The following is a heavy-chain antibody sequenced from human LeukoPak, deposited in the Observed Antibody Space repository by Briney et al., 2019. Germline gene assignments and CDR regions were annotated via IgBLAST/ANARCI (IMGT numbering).Heavy chain of an antibody. D-gene: IGHD5-18*01. CDR2: IYSSGST. Sequence: SETLSLTCIVAGGCISSYYWSWIRQPPRKGLEWIGYIYSSGSTDYNPSLKSRVTISLDTSNHQFSLKLTSVTAADTAVYYCARHVGIHLWSLYFDYWGQGSLVTVSS. CDR3: ARHVGIHLWSLYFDY. CDR1: GGCISSYY. J-gene: IGHJ4*02. V-gene: IGHV4-59*08.